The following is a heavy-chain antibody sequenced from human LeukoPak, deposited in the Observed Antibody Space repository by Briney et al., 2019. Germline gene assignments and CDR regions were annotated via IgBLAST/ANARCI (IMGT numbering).Heavy chain of an antibody. J-gene: IGHJ5*02. CDR2: ISGSGGST. CDR3: AKDYSSSWPNWFDP. CDR1: GFTFSSYA. Sequence: PGGSLRLSCAASGFTFSSYAMSWVRQAPGKWPEWVSAISGSGGSTYYADSVKGRFTISRDNSKNTLYLQMNSLRAEDTAVYYCAKDYSSSWPNWFDPWGQGTLVTVSS. V-gene: IGHV3-23*01. D-gene: IGHD6-13*01.